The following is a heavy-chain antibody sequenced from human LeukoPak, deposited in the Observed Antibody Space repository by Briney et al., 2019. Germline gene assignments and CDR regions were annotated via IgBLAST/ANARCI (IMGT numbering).Heavy chain of an antibody. V-gene: IGHV3-7*04. CDR3: ARARRWSNDY. D-gene: IGHD4-23*01. J-gene: IGHJ4*02. CDR2: IKEDGSEK. Sequence: PGGSLRLSCAASGFTFSRYWMSWVRQAPGKGLEWVANIKEDGSEKYYVDSVRGRFTISRDNAKNSLYLQMNSLRAEDTAVYYCARARRWSNDYWGQGTLVTVSS. CDR1: GFTFSRYW.